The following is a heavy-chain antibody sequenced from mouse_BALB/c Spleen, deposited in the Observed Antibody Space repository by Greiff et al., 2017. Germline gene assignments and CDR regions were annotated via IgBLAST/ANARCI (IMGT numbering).Heavy chain of an antibody. D-gene: IGHD2-1*01. V-gene: IGHV2-9*02. Sequence: VQLQQSGPGLVAPSQSLSITCTVSGFSLTSYGVHWVRQPPGKGLEWLGVIWAGGSTNYNSALMSRLSISKDNSKSQVFLKMNSLQTDDTAMYYCARPRYGNYYAMDYWGQGTSVTVSS. CDR1: GFSLTSYG. CDR2: IWAGGST. CDR3: ARPRYGNYYAMDY. J-gene: IGHJ4*01.